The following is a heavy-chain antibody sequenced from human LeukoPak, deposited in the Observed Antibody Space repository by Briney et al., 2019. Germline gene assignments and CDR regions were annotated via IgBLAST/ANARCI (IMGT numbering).Heavy chain of an antibody. CDR2: ISGSGGST. J-gene: IGHJ4*02. CDR3: AKDDSSGYYSLDY. CDR1: GFTFSSYA. V-gene: IGHV3-23*01. Sequence: GGSLRLSCAASGFTFSSYAMSWVRQAPGKGLEWVSAISGSGGSTYYADSVKGRFTISRDSSKNTLYLQMNSLRAEDTAVYYCAKDDSSGYYSLDYWGQGTLVTVSS. D-gene: IGHD3-22*01.